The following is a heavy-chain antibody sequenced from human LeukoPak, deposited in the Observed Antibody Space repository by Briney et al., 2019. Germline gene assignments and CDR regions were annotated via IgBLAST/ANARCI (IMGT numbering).Heavy chain of an antibody. D-gene: IGHD1-26*01. Sequence: GGSLRLSCAASGFTFDDYGMSWVRQAPGKGLEWVSGINWNGGSTGYADSVKGRFTISRDNAKNSLYLQMNSLRAEDTALYYCARDLGARWFYYYMDVWGKGTTVTVSS. CDR2: INWNGGST. J-gene: IGHJ6*03. CDR3: ARDLGARWFYYYMDV. CDR1: GFTFDDYG. V-gene: IGHV3-20*04.